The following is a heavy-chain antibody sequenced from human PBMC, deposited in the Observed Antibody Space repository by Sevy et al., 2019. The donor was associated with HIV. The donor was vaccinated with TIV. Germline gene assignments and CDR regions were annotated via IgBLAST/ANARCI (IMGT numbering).Heavy chain of an antibody. V-gene: IGHV1-69*13. J-gene: IGHJ4*02. Sequence: ASLKVSCKASGGTFSSYAISWVRQAPGQGLEWMGGIIPIFGTANYAQKFQGRVTITADESTSTAYMELSSLRSEDTAVYYCAVTPPYYYDSSGEAPHWGQGTLVTVSS. CDR1: GGTFSSYA. CDR2: IIPIFGTA. D-gene: IGHD3-22*01. CDR3: AVTPPYYYDSSGEAPH.